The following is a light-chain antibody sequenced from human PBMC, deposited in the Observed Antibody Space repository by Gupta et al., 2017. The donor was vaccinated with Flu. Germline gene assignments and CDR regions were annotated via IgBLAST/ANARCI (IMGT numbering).Light chain of an antibody. CDR3: GAWDESLNIWV. J-gene: IGLJ3*02. V-gene: IGLV1-47*01. CDR1: SPDIERNY. CDR2: KNA. Sequence: QSVLTQPRCMAGTPGQRVTIPCSGSSPDIERNYVYWYQQLPAEAPKLLIYKNALRPSGVPGRFSASKSGSSASLAIRGLRSEDEADYYCGAWDESLNIWVFGGGTRLTVL.